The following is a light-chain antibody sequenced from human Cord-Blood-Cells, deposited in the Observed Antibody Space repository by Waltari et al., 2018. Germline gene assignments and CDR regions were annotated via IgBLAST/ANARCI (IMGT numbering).Light chain of an antibody. CDR1: QSVSSN. CDR2: GAS. CDR3: QQYNNWPRT. V-gene: IGKV3-15*01. J-gene: IGKJ1*01. Sequence: EIVMTQSPATLSVSPGERATLSCWASQSVSSNLAWYQQKPGQAPRLLIYGASTRATGIPARCSGSGSGTDFTLTISSLQSEDFAVYYCQQYNNWPRTFGQGTKVEIK.